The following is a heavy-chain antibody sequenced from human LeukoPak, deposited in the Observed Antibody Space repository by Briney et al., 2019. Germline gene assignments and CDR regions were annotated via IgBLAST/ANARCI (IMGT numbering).Heavy chain of an antibody. V-gene: IGHV4-34*01. CDR2: INLSGST. J-gene: IGHJ4*02. CDR1: GGSFSGYY. D-gene: IGHD3-10*01. CDR3: ARAYYAFDY. Sequence: SETLSLTCAVYGGSFSGYYWSWIRQPPGKGPEWIGEINLSGSTNYNPSLKSRVTISVDTSKNQFSLKLSSVTAADTAVYYCARAYYAFDYWGQGTLVTVSS.